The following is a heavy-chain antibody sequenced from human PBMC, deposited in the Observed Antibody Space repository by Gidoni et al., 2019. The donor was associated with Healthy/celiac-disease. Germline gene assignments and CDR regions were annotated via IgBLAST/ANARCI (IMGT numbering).Heavy chain of an antibody. V-gene: IGHV4-34*01. CDR3: ARGSYDCWSGYTHPIV. D-gene: IGHD3-3*01. Sequence: QVQLQQWGAGLLKPSETLSLTCAVYGGSFSGYYWSWIRQPPGMGLEWIGEINHSGSTNYNPSLKSRVSISVDTSKDQFSLKLSSVTAADTAVYYCARGSYDCWSGYTHPIVWGQGTLVTVSS. CDR2: INHSGST. CDR1: GGSFSGYY. J-gene: IGHJ4*02.